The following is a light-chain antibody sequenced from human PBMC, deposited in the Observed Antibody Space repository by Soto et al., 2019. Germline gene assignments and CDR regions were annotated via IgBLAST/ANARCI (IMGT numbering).Light chain of an antibody. Sequence: AIQMTQSPSSLSASVGDRVTISCRSSQDIRNDVGWFQQRPGKAPKLLICAASNLQSGVASRFSGSGSGTDFTLTITSLQPEDFATYYCQQSYSTPRFTFGPGTKVDIK. CDR2: AAS. CDR1: QDIRND. J-gene: IGKJ3*01. V-gene: IGKV1-6*01. CDR3: QQSYSTPRFT.